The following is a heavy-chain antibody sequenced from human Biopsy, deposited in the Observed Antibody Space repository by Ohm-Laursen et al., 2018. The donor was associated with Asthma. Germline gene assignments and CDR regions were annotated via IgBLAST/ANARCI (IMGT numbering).Heavy chain of an antibody. Sequence: SVKVSCKASGYTFINYAIHWVRQAPGQRLEWMGWINAGNGNTKYSQKVQGRVTITRDTSASTAYMDLSSLRSEDTAVYYCARTYYAFLTGQVNDAFATWGQGTMVTVSS. CDR1: GYTFINYA. CDR2: INAGNGNT. D-gene: IGHD3-9*01. J-gene: IGHJ3*02. CDR3: ARTYYAFLTGQVNDAFAT. V-gene: IGHV1-3*01.